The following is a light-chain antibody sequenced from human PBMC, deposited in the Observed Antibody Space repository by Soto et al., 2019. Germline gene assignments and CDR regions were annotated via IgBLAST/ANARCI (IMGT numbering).Light chain of an antibody. CDR2: GAS. V-gene: IGKV3-15*01. J-gene: IGKJ3*01. CDR1: QSVNSN. CDR3: PQYNNWPT. Sequence: EIVMTQSPATLSVSPGERATLSCRASQSVNSNLAWYQQKPGQAPRLLIYGASTRATGIPARFSGSGSGTEFTLTIRSLQSEDFAVYYCPQYNNWPTFGPGTKVDIK.